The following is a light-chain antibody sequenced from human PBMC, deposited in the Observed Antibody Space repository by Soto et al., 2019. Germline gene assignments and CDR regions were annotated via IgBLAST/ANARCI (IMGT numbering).Light chain of an antibody. CDR2: GAS. CDR1: QSVSSN. Sequence: EIVMTQSPATLSVSPGERATLSCRASQSVSSNLAWYQQKPGQAPRLLIYGASTRATGIPARFSGSGSETEFILTISSLQSEDFAVYYCQHYNNWTFGQGTKVDIK. CDR3: QHYNNWT. J-gene: IGKJ1*01. V-gene: IGKV3-15*01.